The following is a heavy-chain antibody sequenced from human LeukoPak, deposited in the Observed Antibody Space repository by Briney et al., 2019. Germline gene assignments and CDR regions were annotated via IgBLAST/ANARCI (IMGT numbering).Heavy chain of an antibody. V-gene: IGHV4-39*01. D-gene: IGHD4-17*01. J-gene: IGHJ5*02. CDR1: GGSMNNYY. CDR2: IYYSGNT. Sequence: SETLSLTCTVSGGSMNNYYWSWIRQPPGKGLEWIGNIYYSGNTYYNPSLKSRVTISVDTSKNQFSLKLTSVTAADTAVYYCARHYGPWGQGTLVTVSS. CDR3: ARHYGP.